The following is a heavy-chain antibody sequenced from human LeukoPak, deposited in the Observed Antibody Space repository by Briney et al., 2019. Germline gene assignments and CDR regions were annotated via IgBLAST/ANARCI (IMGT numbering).Heavy chain of an antibody. D-gene: IGHD3-9*01. CDR1: GGSISSSSYY. V-gene: IGHV4-39*07. J-gene: IGHJ5*02. Sequence: SETLSLTCTVSGGSISSSSYYWGWIRQPPGKGLEWIGSIYYSGSTYYNPSLKSRVTISVDTSKNQFSLKLSSVTAADTAVYYCARAPTIQGGTNWFDPWGQGTLVTVPS. CDR3: ARAPTIQGGTNWFDP. CDR2: IYYSGST.